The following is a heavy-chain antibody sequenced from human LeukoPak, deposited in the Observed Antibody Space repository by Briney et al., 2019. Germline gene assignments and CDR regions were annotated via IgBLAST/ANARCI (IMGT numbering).Heavy chain of an antibody. CDR3: ASSDYGDYSNYFDY. CDR2: IYYSGST. Sequence: SETLSLTCTVSGGSISSYYWSWIRQPPGKGLEWIGYIYYSGSTNYNPSLKSRVTISVDTSKNQFSLKLSSVTAADTAVYYCASSDYGDYSNYFDYWGRGTLVTVSS. CDR1: GGSISSYY. V-gene: IGHV4-59*08. J-gene: IGHJ4*02. D-gene: IGHD4-17*01.